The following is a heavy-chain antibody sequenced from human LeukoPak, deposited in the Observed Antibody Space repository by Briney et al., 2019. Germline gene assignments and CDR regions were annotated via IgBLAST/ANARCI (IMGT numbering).Heavy chain of an antibody. CDR1: GGSFSGYY. CDR2: VNHSGST. D-gene: IGHD4-17*01. CDR3: ASLYGVPTINWFDP. J-gene: IGHJ5*02. V-gene: IGHV4-34*01. Sequence: SETLSLTCAVYGGSFSGYYWSWIRQPPGKGLEWIGEVNHSGSTNYNPSLKSRVTISVDTSKNQFSLKLSSVTAADTAVYYCASLYGVPTINWFDPWGQGTLVTVSS.